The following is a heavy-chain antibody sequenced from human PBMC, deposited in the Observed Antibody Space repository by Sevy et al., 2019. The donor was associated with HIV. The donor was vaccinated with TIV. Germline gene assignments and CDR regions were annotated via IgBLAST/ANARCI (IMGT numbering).Heavy chain of an antibody. V-gene: IGHV1-69*13. J-gene: IGHJ6*02. Sequence: ASVKVSCKASGGTFSSYAISWVRQAPGQGLEWMGGIIPIFGTANYAQKFQGGVTITADESTSTAYMDLSSLRSKDTAVYYCAGSGITIFGVVTTYYYYGMDVWGQGTTVTVSS. CDR3: AGSGITIFGVVTTYYYYGMDV. CDR1: GGTFSSYA. CDR2: IIPIFGTA. D-gene: IGHD3-3*01.